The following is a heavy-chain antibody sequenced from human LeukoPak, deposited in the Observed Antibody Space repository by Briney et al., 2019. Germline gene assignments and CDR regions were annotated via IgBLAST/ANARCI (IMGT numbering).Heavy chain of an antibody. CDR3: ARGRGSSADFDY. D-gene: IGHD6-6*01. CDR1: GDSVSSNSAT. V-gene: IGHV6-1*01. J-gene: IGHJ4*02. CDR2: TYYRSQWNN. Sequence: SQTLSLTCAISGDSVSSNSATWNWIRQSPLRGLEWLGRTYYRSQWNNDYAASVKSRIDINPATSKNQFSLQLNSVTPEDTAVYYCARGRGSSADFDYWGQGTLVTVSS.